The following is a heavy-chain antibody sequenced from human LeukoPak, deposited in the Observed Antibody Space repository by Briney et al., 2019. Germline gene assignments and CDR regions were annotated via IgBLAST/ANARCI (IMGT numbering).Heavy chain of an antibody. CDR2: INADGSSV. D-gene: IGHD6-19*01. V-gene: IGHV3-74*01. CDR1: GLTFSSFW. Sequence: GGSLRLSCAASGLTFSSFWIHWVRQAPGKGLVWVSRINADGSSVTYADSVRGRFTIFRDNAKNTMYLQMNSLRAEDTAVYYCAKPAGYSSGWHFDYWGQGTLVTVSS. CDR3: AKPAGYSSGWHFDY. J-gene: IGHJ4*02.